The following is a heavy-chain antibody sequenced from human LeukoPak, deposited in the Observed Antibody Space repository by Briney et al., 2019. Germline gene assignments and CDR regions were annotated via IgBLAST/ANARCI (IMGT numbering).Heavy chain of an antibody. Sequence: SETLSLTCTVSGGSISSYYWSWIRQPPGKGLEWIGYIYYSGSTNYNPSLKSRVTISVDTSKNQFSLKLSSVTAADTAVYYCAREKTWFGELIDCWGQGTLVTVSS. CDR1: GGSISSYY. D-gene: IGHD3-10*01. J-gene: IGHJ4*02. CDR2: IYYSGST. CDR3: AREKTWFGELIDC. V-gene: IGHV4-59*12.